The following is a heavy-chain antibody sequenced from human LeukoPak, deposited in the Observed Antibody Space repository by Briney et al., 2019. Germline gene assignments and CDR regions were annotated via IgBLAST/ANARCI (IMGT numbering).Heavy chain of an antibody. D-gene: IGHD6-13*01. CDR1: GGSISSYY. V-gene: IGHV4-59*12. CDR2: IYYSGST. J-gene: IGHJ6*03. Sequence: SETLSLTCTVSGGSISSYYWSWIRQPPGQGLEWIGYIYYSGSTNYNPSLKSRVTISVDTSKNQFSLKLSSVTAADTAVYYCARGVPRGYSSSCTYYYYMDVWGKGTTVTVSS. CDR3: ARGVPRGYSSSCTYYYYMDV.